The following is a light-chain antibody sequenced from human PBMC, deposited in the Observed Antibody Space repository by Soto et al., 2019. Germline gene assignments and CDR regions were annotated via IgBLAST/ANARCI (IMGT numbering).Light chain of an antibody. Sequence: EIAMTQSPATLSVSPGERATLSCRASQSVSNNLAWYQQKPGQAPRLLIYDTSSRATGIPARFSGSGSGTDFTLSISSLQSEDFGVYYCQQYNKWPRTFGQGTKVDIK. V-gene: IGKV3-15*01. CDR3: QQYNKWPRT. J-gene: IGKJ1*01. CDR2: DTS. CDR1: QSVSNN.